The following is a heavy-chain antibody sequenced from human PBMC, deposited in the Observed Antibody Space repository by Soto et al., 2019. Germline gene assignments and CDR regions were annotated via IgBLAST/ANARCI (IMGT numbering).Heavy chain of an antibody. V-gene: IGHV1-18*01. J-gene: IGHJ6*02. Sequence: ASVKVSCKSSGYPFTHYGITWVRQAPGQGLEWMGWISPFNGNTNYGQTLQGRVTLTTDTSTSTVYMELRSLRSDDTAVHYCARDAVAAAGPLYYYGMDVWGQGTTVTVSS. CDR2: ISPFNGNT. CDR1: GYPFTHYG. CDR3: ARDAVAAAGPLYYYGMDV. D-gene: IGHD6-13*01.